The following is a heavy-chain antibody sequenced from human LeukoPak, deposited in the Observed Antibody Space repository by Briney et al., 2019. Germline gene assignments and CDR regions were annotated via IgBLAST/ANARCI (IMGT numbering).Heavy chain of an antibody. V-gene: IGHV4-34*01. CDR2: INHSGST. D-gene: IGHD5-18*01. Sequence: SETLSLTCAVYGGSFSGYYWSWIRQPPGKGLEWIGEINHSGSTNYNPSLKSRVTISVDTSKNQFSLKLSSVTAADTAVYYCARGSTGYSYGYASFDIWGQGTMVTVSS. J-gene: IGHJ3*02. CDR1: GGSFSGYY. CDR3: ARGSTGYSYGYASFDI.